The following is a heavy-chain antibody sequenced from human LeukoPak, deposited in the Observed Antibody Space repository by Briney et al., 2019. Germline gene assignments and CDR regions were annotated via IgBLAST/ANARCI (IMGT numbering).Heavy chain of an antibody. D-gene: IGHD2-15*01. CDR1: GFTFSSYA. J-gene: IGHJ4*02. CDR3: AKPVVVVAATRGVGFDY. CDR2: ISGSGGST. V-gene: IGHV3-23*01. Sequence: GGSLRLSCAASGFTFSSYAMSWVRQAPGKGLERVSAISGSGGSTYYADSVKGRFTISRDNSKNTLYLQMNSLRAEDTAVYYCAKPVVVVAATRGVGFDYWGQGTLVAVSS.